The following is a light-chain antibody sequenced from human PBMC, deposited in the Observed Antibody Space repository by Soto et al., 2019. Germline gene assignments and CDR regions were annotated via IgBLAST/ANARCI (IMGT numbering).Light chain of an antibody. CDR1: QSVSSSY. CDR3: QQYGSSLLVT. CDR2: GAS. Sequence: EIVLTQSPGTLSLSPGERATLSCRASQSVSSSYLAWYQQKPGQAPRLLIYGASSRATGIPDRFSGSGSGTDCTLTISRLEPEDFAVYYCQQYGSSLLVTFGQGTKREIK. J-gene: IGKJ2*01. V-gene: IGKV3-20*01.